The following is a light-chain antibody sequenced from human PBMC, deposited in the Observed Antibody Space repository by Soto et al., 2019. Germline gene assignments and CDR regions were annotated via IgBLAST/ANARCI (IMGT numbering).Light chain of an antibody. J-gene: IGKJ4*01. Sequence: EIVLTQSPATLSLSPGERATLSCRASQNIGSSLAWYQQTPGQAPRLLIYDASNRATGIPARFSGSGSGTDFTLTISSLEPEDFAVYYCQQRSNWPLTFGGGTKVDI. CDR2: DAS. CDR3: QQRSNWPLT. CDR1: QNIGSS. V-gene: IGKV3-11*01.